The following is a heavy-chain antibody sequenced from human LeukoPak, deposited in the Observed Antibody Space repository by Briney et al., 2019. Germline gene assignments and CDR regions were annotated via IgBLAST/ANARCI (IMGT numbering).Heavy chain of an antibody. D-gene: IGHD1-26*01. V-gene: IGHV4-61*02. CDR3: ARDSTTSWYGQDF. CDR2: IDSSGST. CDR1: SGSISSGSYH. Sequence: PSQTLSPTCTVSSGSISSGSYHWTWIRQPAGKRLEWLGRIDSSGSTNYNPSLKSRITISIDTSKNQFSLKLTSVTAADTALYYCARDSTTSWYGQDFWGQGTLVTVSS. J-gene: IGHJ4*02.